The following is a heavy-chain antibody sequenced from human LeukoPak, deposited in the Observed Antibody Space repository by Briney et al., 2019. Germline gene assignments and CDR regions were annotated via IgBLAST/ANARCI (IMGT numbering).Heavy chain of an antibody. Sequence: TSETLSLTCTVQGGSLSGAYWTWIRQPPGKGLEWIGEINHTGSTNYNPSFKSRVTMSADTPKNHLSLNLTSVTAADTAVYYCARGPVRLARPYDYWGQGTLVTVSS. J-gene: IGHJ4*02. CDR2: INHTGST. CDR1: GGSLSGAY. D-gene: IGHD3-9*01. V-gene: IGHV4-34*01. CDR3: ARGPVRLARPYDY.